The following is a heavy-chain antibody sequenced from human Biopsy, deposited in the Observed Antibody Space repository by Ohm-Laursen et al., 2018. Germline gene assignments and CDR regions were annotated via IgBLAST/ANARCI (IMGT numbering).Heavy chain of an antibody. V-gene: IGHV4-34*08. CDR3: GNEVHGRDY. CDR2: INQSGRT. Sequence: GTLSLTCEVYGKTFSDYYWSWIRQPPGKGLEWIGQINQSGRTNSNPSLKSRVNISADKSNNQFSLKLTSVTSADTAVYFCGNEVHGRDYWGLGALVTVSS. J-gene: IGHJ4*02. CDR1: GKTFSDYY. D-gene: IGHD2-15*01.